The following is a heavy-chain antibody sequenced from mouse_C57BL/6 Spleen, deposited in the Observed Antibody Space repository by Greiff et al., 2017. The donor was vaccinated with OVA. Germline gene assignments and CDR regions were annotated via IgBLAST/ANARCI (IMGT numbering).Heavy chain of an antibody. Sequence: QVQLQQSGAELARPGASVKMSCKASGYTFTSYTMHWVKQRPGQGLEWIGYINPSSGYTKYNQKFKDKATLTADKSSSTAYMQLSSLTSEDSAVYYCARLAVENYFDYWGQGTTLTVSS. CDR1: GYTFTSYT. CDR3: ARLAVENYFDY. J-gene: IGHJ2*01. D-gene: IGHD1-1*01. V-gene: IGHV1-4*01. CDR2: INPSSGYT.